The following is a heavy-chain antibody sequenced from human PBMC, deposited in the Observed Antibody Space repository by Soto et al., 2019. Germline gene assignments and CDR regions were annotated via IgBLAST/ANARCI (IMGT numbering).Heavy chain of an antibody. D-gene: IGHD3-22*01. Sequence: SVKVSCKASGDTFSSYAISWVRQPPGQGLEWMGGIIPIFGTANYAQKFQGRVTITADESTSTAYMELSSLRSEDTAVYYCARATYYYDSSGYWAAFDIWGQGTMVTVSS. J-gene: IGHJ3*02. CDR3: ARATYYYDSSGYWAAFDI. V-gene: IGHV1-69*13. CDR2: IIPIFGTA. CDR1: GDTFSSYA.